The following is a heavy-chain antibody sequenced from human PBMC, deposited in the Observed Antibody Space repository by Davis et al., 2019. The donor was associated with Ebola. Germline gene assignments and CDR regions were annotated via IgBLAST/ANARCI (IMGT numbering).Heavy chain of an antibody. CDR2: IYYSGIT. CDR1: GGSIISSSSY. D-gene: IGHD3-3*01. Sequence: SETLSLTCTVSGGSIISSSSYWCWIRQPPRTGLEWIGSIYYSGITYYNPSLKSRVTISVDTSKNQFSLKLRSVTAADTAVYYCARQGWSGYSLRHWLDPWGRGTLVTVSS. CDR3: ARQGWSGYSLRHWLDP. V-gene: IGHV4-39*01. J-gene: IGHJ5*02.